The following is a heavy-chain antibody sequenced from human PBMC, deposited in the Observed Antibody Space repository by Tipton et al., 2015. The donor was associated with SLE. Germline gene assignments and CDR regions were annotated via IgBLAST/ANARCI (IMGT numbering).Heavy chain of an antibody. CDR1: GFTVSSNY. CDR2: IYSSGTT. Sequence: SLRLSCAASGFTVSSNYMSWVRQAPGKGLEWVATIYSSGTTQYADSVKGRFVISTDTSRNTVNLQMNTLRLDDTAMYYCATGETSYYRWGYYFDYWGQGTLVTVSS. CDR3: ATGETSYYRWGYYFDY. J-gene: IGHJ4*02. D-gene: IGHD1-26*01. V-gene: IGHV3-53*05.